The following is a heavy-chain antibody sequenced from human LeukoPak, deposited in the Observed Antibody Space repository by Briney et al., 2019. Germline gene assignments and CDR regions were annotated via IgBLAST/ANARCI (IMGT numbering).Heavy chain of an antibody. CDR1: GFTFSSYE. Sequence: GGSLGLSYAASGFTFSSYEMNWVRQAPGKGLEWVSYISSSGSTIYYADSVKGRFTISRDNAKNSLYLQMNSLRAEDTAVYYCATYGQTTVTLWYWGQGTLVTVSS. V-gene: IGHV3-48*03. CDR2: ISSSGSTI. J-gene: IGHJ4*02. D-gene: IGHD4-17*01. CDR3: ATYGQTTVTLWY.